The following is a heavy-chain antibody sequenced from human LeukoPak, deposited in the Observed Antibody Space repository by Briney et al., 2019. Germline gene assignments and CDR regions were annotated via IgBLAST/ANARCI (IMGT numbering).Heavy chain of an antibody. Sequence: SETLSLTCTVSGVSISSSTYYWGWIRQPPGKGLECIGYIHHSGSTTYNPSLKSRVTISVDTSKDQFSLKLTSVTAADTAMYYCARISAAAVEPWGKGTTVTISS. CDR1: GVSISSSTYY. CDR3: ARISAAAVEP. CDR2: IHHSGST. D-gene: IGHD6-13*01. J-gene: IGHJ6*04. V-gene: IGHV4-61*05.